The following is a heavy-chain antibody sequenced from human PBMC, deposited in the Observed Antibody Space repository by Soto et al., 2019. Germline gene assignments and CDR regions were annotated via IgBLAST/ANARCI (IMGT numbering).Heavy chain of an antibody. V-gene: IGHV4-34*01. CDR2: INHSGRT. CDR1: GGSFSGYF. CDR3: ARGFYSSSSNYYYYYMDV. D-gene: IGHD6-6*01. Sequence: QVQLQQWGAGLLKPSETLSLTCAVYGGSFSGYFWSWIRQPPGKGLEWIGEINHSGRTNYNPSLTSRFTISVDTSKNQFSLKLSSVTAADTAVYYCARGFYSSSSNYYYYYMDVWGKGTTVTVSS. J-gene: IGHJ6*03.